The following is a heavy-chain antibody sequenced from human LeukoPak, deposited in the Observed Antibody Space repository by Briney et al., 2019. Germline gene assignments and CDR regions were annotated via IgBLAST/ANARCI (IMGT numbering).Heavy chain of an antibody. CDR2: ISSSSSYT. V-gene: IGHV3-11*05. J-gene: IGHJ4*02. D-gene: IGHD3-22*01. Sequence: GGSLRLSCAASGFTFSDYYMSWIRQAPGKGLEWVSYISSSSSYTNYADSVKGRFTISRDNVKNSLYLQMNSLRAEDTAVYYCARGGVDSSGYRFDYWGQGTLVTVSS. CDR3: ARGGVDSSGYRFDY. CDR1: GFTFSDYY.